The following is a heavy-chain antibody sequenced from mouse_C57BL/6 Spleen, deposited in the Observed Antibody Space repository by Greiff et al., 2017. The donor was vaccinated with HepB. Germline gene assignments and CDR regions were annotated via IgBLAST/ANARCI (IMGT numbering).Heavy chain of an antibody. J-gene: IGHJ2*01. CDR2: IDPSDSYT. Sequence: QVQLQQSGAELVMPGASVKLSCKASGYTFTSYWMHWVKQRPGQGLEWIGEIDPSDSYTNYNQKFKGKSTLTVDKSSSTAYMQLSSLTSEDSAVYYCSRPITTGYFDYWGQGTTLTVSS. D-gene: IGHD2-4*01. CDR1: GYTFTSYW. CDR3: SRPITTGYFDY. V-gene: IGHV1-69*01.